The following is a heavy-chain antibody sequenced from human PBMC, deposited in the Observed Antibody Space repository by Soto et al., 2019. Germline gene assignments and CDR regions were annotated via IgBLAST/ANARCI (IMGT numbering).Heavy chain of an antibody. V-gene: IGHV3-43*01. CDR1: GFIFNDHT. CDR3: AKDSNCWPVYYFDY. D-gene: IGHD1-1*01. J-gene: IGHJ4*02. Sequence: EVQLVESGGVVVQPGGSLRLSCAASGFIFNDHTMHWVRQAPGKGLEWVSLISWDGDSTDYADSVKGRFIISRDNSKNSLYLQMHSLYTEDTVVDFCAKDSNCWPVYYFDYWGQGTLVTAAS. CDR2: ISWDGDST.